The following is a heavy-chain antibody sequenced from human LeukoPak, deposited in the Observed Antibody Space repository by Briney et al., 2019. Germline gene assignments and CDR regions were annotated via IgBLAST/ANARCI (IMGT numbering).Heavy chain of an antibody. V-gene: IGHV1-8*02. D-gene: IGHD2-8*01. Sequence: GASVKVSCKASGYTFTSYDIIWLRQATGQGLEWMGWMNPNNGNTGYVQKLQGRLTMTRDTSISTAYMELSSLRSEDTAVYYCARDLVDNACDFWGQGTLVTASS. CDR2: MNPNNGNT. CDR1: GYTFTSYD. CDR3: ARDLVDNACDF. J-gene: IGHJ4*02.